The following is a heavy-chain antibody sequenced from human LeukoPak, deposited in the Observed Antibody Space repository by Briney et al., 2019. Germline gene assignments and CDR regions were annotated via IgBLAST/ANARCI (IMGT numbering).Heavy chain of an antibody. V-gene: IGHV4-4*07. CDR3: ASDGGRSNLAVL. CDR1: GGSIGSYY. D-gene: IGHD6-19*01. J-gene: IGHJ4*02. Sequence: SQTLSLTCTVSGGSIGSYYWSWTRQFAGNGLEWLGRIYNSGTPNYNTSLKSRAPIPVTTPKKQSSLKLTSVSAADTAVYYCASDGGRSNLAVLGGQGTLVTVSS. CDR2: IYNSGTP.